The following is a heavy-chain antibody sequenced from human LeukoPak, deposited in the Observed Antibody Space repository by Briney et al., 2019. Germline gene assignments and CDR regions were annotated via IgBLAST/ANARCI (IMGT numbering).Heavy chain of an antibody. V-gene: IGHV1-8*03. Sequence: ASVKVSCKASGHTFSNYDINWVRPATGQGLEWMGRMNPNSGNTGYAQKLQGRVTLTRNTSRSTAYMELSSLISEDTAVYYCARRMVRGDSHYYYYYMDVWGRGTTVTVSS. D-gene: IGHD3-10*01. CDR3: ARRMVRGDSHYYYYYMDV. CDR2: MNPNSGNT. J-gene: IGHJ6*03. CDR1: GHTFSNYD.